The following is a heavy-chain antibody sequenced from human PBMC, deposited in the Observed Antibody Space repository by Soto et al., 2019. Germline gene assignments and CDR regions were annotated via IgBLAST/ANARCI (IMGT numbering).Heavy chain of an antibody. J-gene: IGHJ4*02. D-gene: IGHD6-13*01. CDR2: ISAYNGNT. V-gene: IGHV1-18*01. CDR3: ARDSIGYSSPGG. CDR1: GYTFTSYG. Sequence: ASVKVSCKASGYTFTSYGISWVRQAPGQGLERKGWISAYNGNTNYAQKLQGRVTMTTDTSTSTAYMELRSLRSDDTAVYYCARDSIGYSSPGGWGQGTLVTVSS.